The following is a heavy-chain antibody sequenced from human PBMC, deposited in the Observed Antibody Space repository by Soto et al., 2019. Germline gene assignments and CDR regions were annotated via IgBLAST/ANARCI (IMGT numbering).Heavy chain of an antibody. J-gene: IGHJ4*02. D-gene: IGHD3-22*01. Sequence: QVQLVQSGAEVKKPGASVKVSCKASGYTFTSYGISWVRQAPGQGLEWMGWISAYNGNTNYAQKLQGRVTMTTDTSTSTAYMELRSLRADDTAVYYCARSAYYYDSSGSLLYWGQGTLVTVSS. V-gene: IGHV1-18*01. CDR1: GYTFTSYG. CDR3: ARSAYYYDSSGSLLY. CDR2: ISAYNGNT.